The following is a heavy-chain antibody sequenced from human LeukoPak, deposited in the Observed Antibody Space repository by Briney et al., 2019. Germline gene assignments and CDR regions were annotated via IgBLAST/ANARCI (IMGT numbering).Heavy chain of an antibody. J-gene: IGHJ4*02. CDR1: GYSISSGYS. Sequence: KASETLSLTCAVSGYSISSGYSWGWIRQPPGKGLEWIGFFSHSVSTYYNPPLMSRVTISVDSSKNHFSLKLSSVTAADTAFYYCARVISNYYFDNWGRGTLVTVSS. CDR3: ARVISNYYFDN. CDR2: FSHSVST. V-gene: IGHV4-38-2*01. D-gene: IGHD3-10*01.